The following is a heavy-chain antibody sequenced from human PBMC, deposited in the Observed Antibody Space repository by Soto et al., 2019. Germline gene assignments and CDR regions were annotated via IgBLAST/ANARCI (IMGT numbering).Heavy chain of an antibody. CDR1: GYTFTGYY. J-gene: IGHJ6*02. D-gene: IGHD2-15*01. Sequence: ASVKVSCKASGYTFTGYYMHCVRQAPGQGLEWMGWINPNSGGTNYAQKFPGWVTMTRDTSISTAYMELSRLRSDDTAVYYCARGRGGNTYYYYGMDVWGQGTTVTVSS. V-gene: IGHV1-2*04. CDR2: INPNSGGT. CDR3: ARGRGGNTYYYYGMDV.